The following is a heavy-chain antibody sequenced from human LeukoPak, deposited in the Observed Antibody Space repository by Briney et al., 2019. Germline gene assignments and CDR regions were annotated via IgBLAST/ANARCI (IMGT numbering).Heavy chain of an antibody. CDR1: GYTFTSYY. J-gene: IGHJ6*02. V-gene: IGHV1-46*01. Sequence: ASVKVSCKASGYTFTSYYMHWVRQAPGQGLEWMGIINPSGGSTSYAQKFRGRVTMTRDTSTSTVYMELSSLRSEDTAVYYCARDRRSGYCSGGSCPYYYYYGMDVWGQGTTVTVSS. CDR2: INPSGGST. D-gene: IGHD2-15*01. CDR3: ARDRRSGYCSGGSCPYYYYYGMDV.